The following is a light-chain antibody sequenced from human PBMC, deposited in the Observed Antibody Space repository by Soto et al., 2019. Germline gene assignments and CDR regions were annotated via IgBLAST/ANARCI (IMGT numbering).Light chain of an antibody. J-gene: IGLJ1*01. V-gene: IGLV1-51*01. CDR3: GTWDSSLSVNYV. CDR2: DNN. CDR1: SSNIGNNY. Sequence: QSVLTQPPSVSAAPGQKVTISCSGSSSNIGNNYVSWYQQLPGTAPKLLIYDNNERPSGIPDRFSGSKSGTSATLGITGLQTGDEADYYCGTWDSSLSVNYVFGTGTKVTVL.